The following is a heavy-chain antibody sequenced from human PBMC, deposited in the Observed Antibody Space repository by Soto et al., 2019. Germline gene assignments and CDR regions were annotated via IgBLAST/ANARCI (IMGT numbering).Heavy chain of an antibody. CDR3: AREGDCSGGSCYPNWFDP. V-gene: IGHV1-69*01. CDR1: GGTFSSYA. J-gene: IGHJ5*02. Sequence: QVQLVQSGAEVKKPGSSVKVSCKASGGTFSSYAISWVRQAPGQGLEWMGGIIPIFGTANYAQKFQGRVTITADESTITAYMELSSLRSEDTAVYYCAREGDCSGGSCYPNWFDPWGQGTLVTVSS. D-gene: IGHD2-15*01. CDR2: IIPIFGTA.